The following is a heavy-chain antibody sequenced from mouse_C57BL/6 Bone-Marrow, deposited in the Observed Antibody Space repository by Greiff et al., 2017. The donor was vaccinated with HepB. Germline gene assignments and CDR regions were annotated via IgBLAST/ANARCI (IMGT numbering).Heavy chain of an antibody. V-gene: IGHV3-6*01. CDR3: ARGAFITTVVENYCDY. CDR2: ISYDGSN. D-gene: IGHD1-1*01. CDR1: GYSITSGYY. Sequence: EVKLLESGPGLVKPSQSLSLTCSVTGYSITSGYYWNWIRQFPGNKLEWMGYISYDGSNNYNPSLKNRISITRDTSKNQFFLKLNSVTTEDTATYYCARGAFITTVVENYCDYWGQGTTLTVSS. J-gene: IGHJ2*01.